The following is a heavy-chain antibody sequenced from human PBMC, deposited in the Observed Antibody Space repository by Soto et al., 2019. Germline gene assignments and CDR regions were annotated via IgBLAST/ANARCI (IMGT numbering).Heavy chain of an antibody. D-gene: IGHD1-26*01. CDR1: GFTFSSYG. CDR3: AKEGGLSGSYYISSSYYFDY. CDR2: ISYDGSNT. J-gene: IGHJ4*02. V-gene: IGHV3-30*18. Sequence: QVQLVESGGGVVQPGRSLRLSCVASGFTFSSYGMHWVRQAPGKGLEWVAIISYDGSNTYYADSVKGRFTISRDNSKKTQYLQMNSLRAKDTSVYYCAKEGGLSGSYYISSSYYFDYWGQGTLVTVSS.